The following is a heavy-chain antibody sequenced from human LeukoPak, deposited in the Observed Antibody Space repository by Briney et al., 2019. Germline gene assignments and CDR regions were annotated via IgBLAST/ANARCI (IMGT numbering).Heavy chain of an antibody. Sequence: ASVKVSCKASGYIFTNHYMHWVRQAPGQGLEWMGLINPSGSSTLYAEKFRGRIIMTRDMSTATDYMELSSLRSEDTAVYYCARDNDSRDPPHFDYWGQGTLVTVSS. CDR1: GYIFTNHY. D-gene: IGHD3-16*01. J-gene: IGHJ4*02. CDR2: INPSGSST. CDR3: ARDNDSRDPPHFDY. V-gene: IGHV1-46*01.